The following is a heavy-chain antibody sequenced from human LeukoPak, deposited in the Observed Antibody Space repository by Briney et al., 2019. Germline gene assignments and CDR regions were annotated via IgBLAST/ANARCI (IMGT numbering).Heavy chain of an antibody. J-gene: IGHJ4*02. Sequence: GESLKISCQGSGYNFTTYWVGWVRQMPGKGLEWVGIIYPDDSDTRYSPSFQGQVTISVDRSLTTAYLQWAGLKASDTAMYYCARGVGGPTELDFWGQGTLVTVSS. V-gene: IGHV5-51*01. CDR1: GYNFTTYW. CDR2: IYPDDSDT. CDR3: ARGVGGPTELDF. D-gene: IGHD1-26*01.